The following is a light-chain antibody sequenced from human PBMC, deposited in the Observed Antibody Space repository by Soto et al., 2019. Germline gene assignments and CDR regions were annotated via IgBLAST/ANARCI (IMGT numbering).Light chain of an antibody. V-gene: IGKV1-5*01. CDR1: QSFRRW. CDR2: DVS. CDR3: QQYSTLWA. J-gene: IGKJ1*01. Sequence: DIQMTQSPSTLSASIGDRVTITCRASQSFRRWLAWYQQKPGKPPKLLIYDVSRLESGVPSRFSGGDSGTEFTLTITRLQPEDVATYYCQQYSTLWAFGQGTKVEIK.